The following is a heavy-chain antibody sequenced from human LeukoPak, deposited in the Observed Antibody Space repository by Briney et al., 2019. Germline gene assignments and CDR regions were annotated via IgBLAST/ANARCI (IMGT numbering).Heavy chain of an antibody. D-gene: IGHD2-2*01. J-gene: IGHJ4*02. V-gene: IGHV3-7*01. Sequence: GGSLRLSCAASGFTFSSYWMSWVRQAPGKGLEWVANIKQDGSEKYYVDSVKGRFTISRDNAKNSLYLQMNSLRAEGTAVYYCARDRSAYYFDYWGRGTLVTVSS. CDR1: GFTFSSYW. CDR3: ARDRSAYYFDY. CDR2: IKQDGSEK.